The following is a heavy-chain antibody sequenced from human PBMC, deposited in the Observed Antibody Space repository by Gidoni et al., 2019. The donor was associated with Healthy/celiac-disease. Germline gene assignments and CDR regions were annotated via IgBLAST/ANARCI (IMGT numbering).Heavy chain of an antibody. V-gene: IGHV3-23*01. Sequence: EVQLLESGGGLVQPGGSLRLSCAASGFTFSSYAMGGVRQAPGKGLEWGSAISGSGGSTYYADSVKGRFTISRDNSKNTLYLQMNSLRAEDTAVYYCAKDILRPPPPVTPRGGAFDIWGQGTMVTVSS. J-gene: IGHJ3*02. CDR2: ISGSGGST. D-gene: IGHD2-21*02. CDR3: AKDILRPPPPVTPRGGAFDI. CDR1: GFTFSSYA.